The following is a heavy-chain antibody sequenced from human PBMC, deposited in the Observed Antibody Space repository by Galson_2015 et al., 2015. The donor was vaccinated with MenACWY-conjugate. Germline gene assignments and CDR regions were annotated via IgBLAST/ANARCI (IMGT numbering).Heavy chain of an antibody. CDR3: ARGGSAYEVSDRGWFDP. CDR1: GDSVSSNSAA. D-gene: IGHD3-10*01. V-gene: IGHV6-1*01. Sequence: CAISGDSVSSNSAAWNWIRQSPSRGLEWLGRTYYRSKWHNDYAVSVKSRITINPDTSKNQFSLQLNSVTPEDTAVYYCARGGSAYEVSDRGWFDPWGQGTLVTVSS. J-gene: IGHJ5*02. CDR2: TYYRSKWHN.